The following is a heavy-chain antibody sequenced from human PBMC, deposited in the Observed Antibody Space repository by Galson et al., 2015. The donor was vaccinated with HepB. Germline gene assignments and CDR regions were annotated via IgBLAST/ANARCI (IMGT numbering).Heavy chain of an antibody. D-gene: IGHD3-10*01. CDR2: ISYDGSNK. CDR3: AKDWTDVGFGRIYYFDY. J-gene: IGHJ4*02. CDR1: GFTFSSYG. Sequence: SLRLSCAASGFTFSSYGMHWVRQAPGKGLEWVAVISYDGSNKYYADSVKGRFTISRDNSKNTLYLQMNSLRAEDTAVYYCAKDWTDVGFGRIYYFDYWGQGTLVTVSS. V-gene: IGHV3-30*18.